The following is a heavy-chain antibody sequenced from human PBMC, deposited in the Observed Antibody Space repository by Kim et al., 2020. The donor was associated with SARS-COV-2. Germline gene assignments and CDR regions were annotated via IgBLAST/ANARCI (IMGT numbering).Heavy chain of an antibody. CDR1: GFTFSSYA. Sequence: GGSLRLSCAASGFTFSSYAMSWVRQAPGKGLEWVSAISGSGGSTYYADSVKGRFTISRDNSKNTLYLQMNSLRAEDTAVYYCANRYRGYSYGSGLHFDYWGQGTLVTVSS. CDR3: ANRYRGYSYGSGLHFDY. V-gene: IGHV3-23*01. D-gene: IGHD5-18*01. CDR2: ISGSGGST. J-gene: IGHJ4*02.